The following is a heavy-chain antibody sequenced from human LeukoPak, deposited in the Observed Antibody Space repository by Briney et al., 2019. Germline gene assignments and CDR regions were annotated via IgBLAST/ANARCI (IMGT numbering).Heavy chain of an antibody. J-gene: IGHJ4*02. D-gene: IGHD2-15*01. Sequence: PGGSLRLSCAASGFTFSSYALSWVRQAPGKGLEWVSAISTSGGITYYEDSVEGRFTISRDNSKNTLYLQMNSLRAEDTAVYYCAKPPLSQGYCSGGRCYAVDYWGQGTLVTVSS. CDR2: ISTSGGIT. CDR1: GFTFSSYA. CDR3: AKPPLSQGYCSGGRCYAVDY. V-gene: IGHV3-23*01.